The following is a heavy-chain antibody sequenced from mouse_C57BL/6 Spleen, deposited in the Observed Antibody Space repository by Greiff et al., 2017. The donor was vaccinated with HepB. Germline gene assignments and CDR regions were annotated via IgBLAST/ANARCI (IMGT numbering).Heavy chain of an antibody. CDR3: TRGGLLLFDY. V-gene: IGHV1-15*01. D-gene: IGHD1-1*01. CDR2: IDPETGGT. Sequence: VQLQQPGAELVRPGASVTLSCKASGYTFTDYEMHWVKQTPVHGLEWIGAIDPETGGTAYNQKFKGKAILTADKSSSTAYMELRSLTSEDSAVYYCTRGGLLLFDYWGQGTTLTVSS. CDR1: GYTFTDYE. J-gene: IGHJ2*01.